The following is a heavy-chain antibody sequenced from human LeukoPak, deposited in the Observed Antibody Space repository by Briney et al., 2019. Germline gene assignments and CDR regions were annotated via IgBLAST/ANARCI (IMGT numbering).Heavy chain of an antibody. J-gene: IGHJ4*02. Sequence: GGSLRLSCAASGFTFSSYAMSWVRQAPGKGLEWVAVIGYDGSNKYYADSVKGRFTISRDNSKNTLYLQMNSLRTEDTAVYFCAKEIYYDSSAFFDYWGQGTLVTVSA. CDR1: GFTFSSYA. V-gene: IGHV3-30*18. CDR2: IGYDGSNK. CDR3: AKEIYYDSSAFFDY. D-gene: IGHD3-22*01.